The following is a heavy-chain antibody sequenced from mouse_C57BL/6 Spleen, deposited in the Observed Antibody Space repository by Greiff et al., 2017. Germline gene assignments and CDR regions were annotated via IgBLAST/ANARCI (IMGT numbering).Heavy chain of an antibody. J-gene: IGHJ4*01. Sequence: QVQLQQPGAELVKPGASVKMSCKASGYTFTSYWITWVKQRPGQGLEWIGDIYPGSGSTNYNEKFKSKATLTVDTSSSTAYMQLSSLTSEDSSVYYCARLIYYGNDAMDYWGQGTSVTVSS. V-gene: IGHV1-55*01. CDR2: IYPGSGST. CDR3: ARLIYYGNDAMDY. CDR1: GYTFTSYW. D-gene: IGHD2-1*01.